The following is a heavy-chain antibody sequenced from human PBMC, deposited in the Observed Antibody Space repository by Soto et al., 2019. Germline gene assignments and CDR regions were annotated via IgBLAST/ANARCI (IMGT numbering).Heavy chain of an antibody. J-gene: IGHJ6*02. CDR2: ISSSGSTI. CDR3: ARVRIVVVTTYPGDYYSMDV. Sequence: PGGSLRLSCAASGFTFSSYEMNWVRQAPGKGLEWVSYISSSGSTIYYADSVKGRFTISRDNAKNSLYLQMNGLRAEDTAVYYCARVRIVVVTTYPGDYYSMDVWGQGTTVTVSS. V-gene: IGHV3-48*03. CDR1: GFTFSSYE. D-gene: IGHD2-21*02.